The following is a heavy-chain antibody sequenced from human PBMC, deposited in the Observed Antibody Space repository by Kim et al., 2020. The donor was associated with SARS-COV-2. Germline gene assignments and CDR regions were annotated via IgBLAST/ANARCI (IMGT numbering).Heavy chain of an antibody. D-gene: IGHD6-19*01. V-gene: IGHV4-34*01. CDR2: INHSGST. CDR3: AGARPYSSFYYYYGMDV. J-gene: IGHJ6*02. Sequence: SETLSLTCAVYGGSFSGYYWSWIRQPPGKGLEWIGEINHSGSTNYNPSLKSRVTISVDTSKNQFSLKLSSVTAADTAVYDCAGARPYSSFYYYYGMDVWGRGSTVTVSS. CDR1: GGSFSGYY.